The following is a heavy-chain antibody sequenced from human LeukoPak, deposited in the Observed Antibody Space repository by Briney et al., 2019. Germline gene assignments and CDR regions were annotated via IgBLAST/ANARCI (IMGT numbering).Heavy chain of an antibody. J-gene: IGHJ6*03. CDR1: GFTFSSYE. CDR2: ISSSGSTI. D-gene: IGHD3-10*01. Sequence: PGGSLRLPCAASGFTFSSYEMNWVRQAPGKGLEWVSYISSSGSTIYYTDSVKGRFTISRDNAKNSLYLQMNSLRAEDTAVYYCARAAYYYGSGSFYYYMDVWGKGTAVTVSS. V-gene: IGHV3-48*03. CDR3: ARAAYYYGSGSFYYYMDV.